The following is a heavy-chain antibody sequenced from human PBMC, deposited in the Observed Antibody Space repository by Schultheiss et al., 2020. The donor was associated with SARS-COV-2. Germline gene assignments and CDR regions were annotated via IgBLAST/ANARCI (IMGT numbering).Heavy chain of an antibody. D-gene: IGHD3-3*01. Sequence: ASVKVSCKAFGYTFSSYGVSWVRQAPGQGLEWMGWINPNSGGTNYAQKFQGWATLTRDTSISTAFMELSSLRSDDTAVYYCARGGSGYFPPNWGQGTQVTVSS. CDR3: ARGGSGYFPPN. CDR1: GYTFSSYG. CDR2: INPNSGGT. V-gene: IGHV1-2*04. J-gene: IGHJ4*02.